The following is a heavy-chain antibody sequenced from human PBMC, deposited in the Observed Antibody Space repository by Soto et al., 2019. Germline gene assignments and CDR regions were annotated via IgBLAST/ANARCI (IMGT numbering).Heavy chain of an antibody. CDR1: GFTFSSFG. CDR2: MPFDGNSK. Sequence: GGSLRLSCAASGFTFSSFGMHWVRQAPGKGLEWVAVMPFDGNSKYYADSMKGRFIISRDNSKNTLYLEMNSLRAEDTAVYYCAKDKGRSLTGGMDVWGQGTTVTVSS. J-gene: IGHJ6*02. D-gene: IGHD3-9*01. CDR3: AKDKGRSLTGGMDV. V-gene: IGHV3-30*18.